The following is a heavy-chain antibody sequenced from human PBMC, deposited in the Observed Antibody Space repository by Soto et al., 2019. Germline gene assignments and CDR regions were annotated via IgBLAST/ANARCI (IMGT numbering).Heavy chain of an antibody. CDR1: GFTFSSYA. J-gene: IGHJ4*02. CDR2: ISGSGGST. Sequence: LRLSCAASGFTFSSYAMSWVRQAPGKGLEWVSAISGSGGSTYYADSVKGRFTISRDNSKNTLYLQMNSLRAEDTAVYYCAKEGSIVVVVAAIIDYWGQRTLVTVSS. V-gene: IGHV3-23*01. CDR3: AKEGSIVVVVAAIIDY. D-gene: IGHD2-15*01.